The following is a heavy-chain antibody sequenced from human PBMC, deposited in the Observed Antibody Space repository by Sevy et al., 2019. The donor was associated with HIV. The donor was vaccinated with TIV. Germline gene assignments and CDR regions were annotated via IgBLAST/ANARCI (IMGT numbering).Heavy chain of an antibody. CDR2: IWSDGSNK. CDR3: AREERSGTTTSFDY. CDR1: GFTFSDYG. J-gene: IGHJ4*02. V-gene: IGHV3-33*01. D-gene: IGHD1-7*01. Sequence: SLRLSCAASGFTFSDYGMHWVRQAPGKGLEWVAVIWSDGSNKYYGDSVKGRFTISGDSSKNTLFLQMNSLRVDDTAVYYCAREERSGTTTSFDYWGQGALVTVSS.